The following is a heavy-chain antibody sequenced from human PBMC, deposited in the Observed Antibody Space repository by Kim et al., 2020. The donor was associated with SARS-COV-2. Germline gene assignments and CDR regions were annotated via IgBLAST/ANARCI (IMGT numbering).Heavy chain of an antibody. Sequence: PSLTYRVTISVDTSQNQFALKLSAVTAADTAVYYCARGGIVATMENYFDYWGQGTMVTVSS. J-gene: IGHJ4*02. D-gene: IGHD5-12*01. V-gene: IGHV4-34*01. CDR3: ARGGIVATMENYFDY.